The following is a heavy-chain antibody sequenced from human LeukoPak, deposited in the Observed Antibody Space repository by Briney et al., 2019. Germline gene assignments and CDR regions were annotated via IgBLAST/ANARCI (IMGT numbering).Heavy chain of an antibody. J-gene: IGHJ6*02. Sequence: SETLSLTCTVSGGSISSYYWSWIRQPPGKGLEWIGYIYYSGSTNYNPPLKSRVTISVDTSKNQFSLKLSSVTAADTAVYYCARALPNYDFWSGYYGTYYYYGMDVWGQGTTVTVSS. CDR3: ARALPNYDFWSGYYGTYYYYGMDV. D-gene: IGHD3-3*01. CDR2: IYYSGST. V-gene: IGHV4-59*01. CDR1: GGSISSYY.